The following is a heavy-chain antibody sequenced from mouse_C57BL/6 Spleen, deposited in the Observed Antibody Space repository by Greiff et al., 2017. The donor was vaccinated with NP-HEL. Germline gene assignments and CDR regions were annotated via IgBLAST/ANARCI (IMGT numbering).Heavy chain of an antibody. CDR1: GYTFTNYW. D-gene: IGHD1-1*01. J-gene: IGHJ2*01. Sequence: QVQLQQSGAELVRPGTSVKMSCKASGYTFTNYWIGWAKQRPGHGLEWIGDIYPGGGYTNYNEKFKGKATLTADKSSSTAYMQFSSLTSEDSAIYYCARSEDYYGSSGGYYFDYWGQGTTLTVSS. CDR3: ARSEDYYGSSGGYYFDY. V-gene: IGHV1-63*01. CDR2: IYPGGGYT.